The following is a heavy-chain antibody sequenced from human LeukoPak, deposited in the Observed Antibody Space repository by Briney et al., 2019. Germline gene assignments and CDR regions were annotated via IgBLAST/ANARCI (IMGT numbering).Heavy chain of an antibody. CDR3: AREAGGLLLRAYGMDV. J-gene: IGHJ6*02. CDR2: IHSGGSA. V-gene: IGHV3-66*02. CDR1: GFTVSSNY. Sequence: PGGSLRLSCAASGFTVSSNYMSWVRQPPGKGLEWVSVIHSGGSAYYADSVKGRFTISRDNSKNTLYLQMNSLRVEDTAVYYCAREAGGLLLRAYGMDVWGQGTTVTVSS. D-gene: IGHD3-22*01.